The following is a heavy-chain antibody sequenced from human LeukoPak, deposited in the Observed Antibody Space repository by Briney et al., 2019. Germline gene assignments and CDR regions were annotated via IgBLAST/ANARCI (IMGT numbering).Heavy chain of an antibody. CDR1: GFTFSSYS. V-gene: IGHV3-48*01. CDR3: ARNSLRTALYYMDV. J-gene: IGHJ6*03. CDR2: ISSSSSTI. Sequence: GGSLRLSCAASGFTFSSYSMNWVRQAPGKGLEWVSYISSSSSTIYYTDSVKGRFTISRDNAKNSLYLQMNSLRAEDTAVYYCARNSLRTALYYMDVWGQGTTVTVSS.